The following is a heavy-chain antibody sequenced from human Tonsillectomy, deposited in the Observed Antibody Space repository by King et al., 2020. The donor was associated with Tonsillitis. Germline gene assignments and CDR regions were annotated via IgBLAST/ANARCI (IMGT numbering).Heavy chain of an antibody. D-gene: IGHD1-7*01. V-gene: IGHV4-59*01. CDR1: GGSISSYY. CDR3: ARDPNDWNYEGNGLDV. CDR2: IYYSGSM. Sequence: QLQESGPGLVKPSETLSLNCTVSGGSISSYYWNWIRQPPGKGLEWIGYIYYSGSMNYNPSLKSRVSISIDTSKNQFSLKLSSVTAADTAVYYCARDPNDWNYEGNGLDVWGQGTTVTVSS. J-gene: IGHJ6*02.